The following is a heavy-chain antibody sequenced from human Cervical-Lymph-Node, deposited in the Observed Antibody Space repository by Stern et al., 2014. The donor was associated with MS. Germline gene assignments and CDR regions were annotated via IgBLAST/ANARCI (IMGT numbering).Heavy chain of an antibody. J-gene: IGHJ4*02. CDR1: GYTFTSNK. CDR2: INPGGGNT. Sequence: QMQLVQSGAEVKKPGASVKVSCKAFGYTFTSNKMHWVRQAPGQGLEWMGIINPGGGNTRYAPKLQGRVTMTRDTSTSTVYMELTSLRSEDTAVYSCARDNGGWSVDSWGQGTLVIVSS. CDR3: ARDNGGWSVDS. D-gene: IGHD6-19*01. V-gene: IGHV1-46*01.